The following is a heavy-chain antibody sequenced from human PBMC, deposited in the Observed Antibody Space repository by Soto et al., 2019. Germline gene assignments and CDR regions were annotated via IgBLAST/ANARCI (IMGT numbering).Heavy chain of an antibody. CDR2: IWYDGSNK. J-gene: IGHJ4*02. CDR1: GFTFSSYG. CDR3: ARDLYGGSFLFDY. V-gene: IGHV3-33*01. D-gene: IGHD4-17*01. Sequence: QVQLVESGGGVVQPGRSLRLSCAASGFTFSSYGMHWVRQAPGKGLEWVAVIWYDGSNKYYADSVKGRFTISRDNSKNTLYLQMNSLRAEDTAVYYCARDLYGGSFLFDYWGQGTLVTVSS.